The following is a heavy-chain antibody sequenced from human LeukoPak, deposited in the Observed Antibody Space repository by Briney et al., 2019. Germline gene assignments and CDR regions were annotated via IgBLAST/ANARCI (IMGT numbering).Heavy chain of an antibody. CDR1: GFTFRNSA. Sequence: PGGSLRLSCAASGFTFRNSAMSWVRQGPGKGLEWVSNIIGNSVSTYYADFVKGRFTISRDNSNNTLFLQMNSLSADDTAIYFCAKGRRDGYNYPFFDSWGQGAWVVVSS. CDR2: IIGNSVST. V-gene: IGHV3-23*01. J-gene: IGHJ4*02. CDR3: AKGRRDGYNYPFFDS. D-gene: IGHD5-24*01.